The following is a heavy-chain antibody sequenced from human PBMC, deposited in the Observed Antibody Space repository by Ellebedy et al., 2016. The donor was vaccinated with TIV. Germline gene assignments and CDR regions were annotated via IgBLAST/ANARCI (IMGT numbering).Heavy chain of an antibody. D-gene: IGHD6-13*01. Sequence: ASVKVSCKASGYTFTKYYMHWVRQAPGQGLEWMGMINPSGGSTSYAQKFQGRVTMTRDPSTSTVHMELSSLRSEDTAVYYCTCLQLGIADYFDYWGQGALVTVSS. CDR3: TCLQLGIADYFDY. CDR1: GYTFTKYY. J-gene: IGHJ4*02. CDR2: INPSGGST. V-gene: IGHV1-46*01.